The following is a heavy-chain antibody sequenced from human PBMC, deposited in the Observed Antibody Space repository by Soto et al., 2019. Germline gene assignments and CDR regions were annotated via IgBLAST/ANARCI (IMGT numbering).Heavy chain of an antibody. Sequence: GGSLRLSCAASGFTFTSYAMNWVRQAPGKGLEWVSGISVSGVGTYYADSVQGRFTISRDNSKNTLYLQMDSLRAEDTAVYYCAKAPGEYQLLYDWFDPWGQGTLVTVSS. CDR2: ISVSGVGT. J-gene: IGHJ5*02. CDR3: AKAPGEYQLLYDWFDP. V-gene: IGHV3-23*01. CDR1: GFTFTSYA. D-gene: IGHD3-10*01.